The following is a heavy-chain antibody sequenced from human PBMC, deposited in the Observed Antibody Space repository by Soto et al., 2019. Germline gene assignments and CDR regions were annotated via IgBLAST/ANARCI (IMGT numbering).Heavy chain of an antibody. J-gene: IGHJ6*02. D-gene: IGHD2-2*01. CDR2: IYPGDSDT. CDR1: GYSFTSYW. CDR3: AKLLGSSTTSGVYYYYDMDV. V-gene: IGHV5-51*01. Sequence: GESLKISCKGSGYSFTSYWIGWVRQMPGKGLEWMGIIYPGDSDTTYSPSFQGQVTISADNSISTASLQWSSLKASDTAVYYCAKLLGSSTTSGVYYYYDMDVWGQGTTVTVSS.